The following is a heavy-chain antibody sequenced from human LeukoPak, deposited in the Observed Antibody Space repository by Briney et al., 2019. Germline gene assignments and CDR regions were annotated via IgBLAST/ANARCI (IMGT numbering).Heavy chain of an antibody. Sequence: GGSLRLSCAASGFTFSSYEMNWVRQAPGKGLEWVSCISSSGSPIYYADSVKGRFTISRDNAKNSLYLQMNSLRAEDTAVYYCARVYSSSSGKTFDYWGQGTLVTVSS. D-gene: IGHD6-6*01. CDR1: GFTFSSYE. J-gene: IGHJ4*02. CDR2: ISSSGSPI. CDR3: ARVYSSSSGKTFDY. V-gene: IGHV3-48*03.